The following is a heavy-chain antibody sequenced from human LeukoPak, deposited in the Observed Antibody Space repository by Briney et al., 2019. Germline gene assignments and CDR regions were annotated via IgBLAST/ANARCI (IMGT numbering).Heavy chain of an antibody. CDR2: IYYSGST. Sequence: SETLSLTCTVSGGSISSSIYYWGWIRQPPGKGLEWIESIYYSGSTYYNPSLKSRVTISVDTSKNQFSLKLSPVTAADTAVYYCAKNYGSGKDAFDIWGQGTMVTVSS. V-gene: IGHV4-39*01. CDR1: GGSISSSIYY. CDR3: AKNYGSGKDAFDI. J-gene: IGHJ3*02. D-gene: IGHD3-10*01.